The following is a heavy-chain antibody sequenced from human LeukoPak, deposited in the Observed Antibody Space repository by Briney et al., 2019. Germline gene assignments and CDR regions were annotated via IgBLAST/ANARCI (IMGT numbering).Heavy chain of an antibody. Sequence: SETLSLTCAVYGGSFSGYYWGWIRQPPGKGLEWIGEINHSGSTNYNPSLKSRVTISVDTSKNQFSLKLSSVTAADTAVYYCAMRWLPKNPFDYWGQGTLVTVSS. CDR2: INHSGST. CDR3: AMRWLPKNPFDY. D-gene: IGHD5-24*01. V-gene: IGHV4-34*01. CDR1: GGSFSGYY. J-gene: IGHJ4*02.